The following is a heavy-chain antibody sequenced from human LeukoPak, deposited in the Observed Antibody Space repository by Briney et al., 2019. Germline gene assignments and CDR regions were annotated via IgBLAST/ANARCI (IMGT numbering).Heavy chain of an antibody. CDR3: ARDLRPSSSWYGVRNSEVGVDY. CDR1: GYTFSSYA. V-gene: IGHV1-69*04. D-gene: IGHD6-13*01. J-gene: IGHJ4*02. CDR2: IIPILGIA. Sequence: PGASVKVSCKASGYTFSSYAISWVRQAPGQGLEWMGRIIPILGIANYAQKFQGRVTITADKSTSTAYMELSSLRSEDTAVYYCARDLRPSSSWYGVRNSEVGVDYWGQGTLVTVSS.